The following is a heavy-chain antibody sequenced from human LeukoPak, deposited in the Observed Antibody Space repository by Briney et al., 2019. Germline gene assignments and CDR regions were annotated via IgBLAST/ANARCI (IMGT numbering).Heavy chain of an antibody. CDR3: ARAYSGRYLGELAFDI. CDR2: IKQDGSEK. V-gene: IGHV3-7*01. J-gene: IGHJ3*02. CDR1: GFTFSSYW. D-gene: IGHD1-26*01. Sequence: GGSLRLSCAASGFTFSSYWMSWVRQAPGKGLEWVANIKQDGSEKYYVDSVKGRFTISRDNAENSLYLQMNSLRAEDTAVSYCARAYSGRYLGELAFDIWGQGTLVTVSS.